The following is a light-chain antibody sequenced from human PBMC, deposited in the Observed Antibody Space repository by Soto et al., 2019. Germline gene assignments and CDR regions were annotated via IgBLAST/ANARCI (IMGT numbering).Light chain of an antibody. J-gene: IGKJ1*01. V-gene: IGKV1-5*03. CDR1: QTISSW. CDR3: QHCNSYSEA. Sequence: DIQMTQSPSTLSGSVGDRVTITCRASQTISSWLAWYQQKPGKAPKLLIYKASTLKSGVPSRFSGSGSGTEFTLTISSLQPDDFATYYCQHCNSYSEALGQGTKVELK. CDR2: KAS.